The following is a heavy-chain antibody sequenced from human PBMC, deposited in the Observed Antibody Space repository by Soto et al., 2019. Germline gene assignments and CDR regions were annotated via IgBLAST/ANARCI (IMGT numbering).Heavy chain of an antibody. CDR1: GYTFTSDG. CDR2: ISAYKGKT. V-gene: IGHV1-18*01. Sequence: QVQLVQSGGEVKKPGASVKLSCTASGYTFTSDGISWVRQAPGQGLEWMGWISAYKGKTNYAQNVQGGVTMTTVTSTSPAYMELRSLRSHDTAVYYCARGGDVNYYHGMDVWGQGTTVTVAS. CDR3: ARGGDVNYYHGMDV. D-gene: IGHD5-12*01. J-gene: IGHJ6*02.